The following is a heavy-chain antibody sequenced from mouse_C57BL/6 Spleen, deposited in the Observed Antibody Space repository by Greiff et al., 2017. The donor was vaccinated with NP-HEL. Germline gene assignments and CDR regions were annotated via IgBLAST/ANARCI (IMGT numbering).Heavy chain of an antibody. V-gene: IGHV14-2*01. CDR1: GFNIKDYY. D-gene: IGHD1-1*01. CDR2: IDPEDGET. CDR3: ARRYYGRWYFDV. J-gene: IGHJ1*03. Sequence: EVMLVESGAELVKPGASVKLSCTASGFNIKDYYMHWVKQRPEQGLEWIGRIDPEDGETKYAPKFQGKATIPADTSSNTAYLQLSSLTSEDTAVYYCARRYYGRWYFDVWGTGTTVTVSS.